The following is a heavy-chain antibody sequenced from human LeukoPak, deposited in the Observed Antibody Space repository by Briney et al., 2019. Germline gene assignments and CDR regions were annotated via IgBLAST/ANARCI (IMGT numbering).Heavy chain of an antibody. D-gene: IGHD3-22*01. V-gene: IGHV1-69*13. CDR1: GGTFSSYA. Sequence: ASVKVSFKASGGTFSSYAISWVRQASGQGLEWMGGIIPIFGTASYAQKFQGRVTITADESTSTAYMELSSLRSEDTAVYYCARDRESSGYYHFDYWGQGTLVTVSS. CDR3: ARDRESSGYYHFDY. CDR2: IIPIFGTA. J-gene: IGHJ4*02.